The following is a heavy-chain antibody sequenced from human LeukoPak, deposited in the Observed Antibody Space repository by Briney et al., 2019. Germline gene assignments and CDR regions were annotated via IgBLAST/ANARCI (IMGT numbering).Heavy chain of an antibody. V-gene: IGHV1-24*01. D-gene: IGHD3-22*01. CDR2: FDPEDGET. CDR3: AKDGGYTYYYDSRVRGPDY. J-gene: IGHJ4*02. CDR1: GYTLTELS. Sequence: ASVKVSCKVSGYTLTELSMHWVRQAPGKGLEWMGGFDPEDGETIYAQKFQGRVTMTEDTSTDTAYMELSSLRSEDTAVYYCAKDGGYTYYYDSRVRGPDYWGQGTLVTVSS.